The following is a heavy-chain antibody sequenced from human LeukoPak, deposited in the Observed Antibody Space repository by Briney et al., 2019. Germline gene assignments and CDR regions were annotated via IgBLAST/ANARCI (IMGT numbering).Heavy chain of an antibody. CDR2: IKHDGSEK. CDR3: AKQYSGGWYYFDY. V-gene: IGHV3-7*03. Sequence: PGGSLRLSCAASGFTFNNYWMGWVRQAPGKGLEWVANIKHDGSEKHYVDSAKGRFIISRDNAKNSLYLQMNSLRAEDTAVYYCAKQYSGGWYYFDYWGQGTLVTVSS. J-gene: IGHJ4*02. CDR1: GFTFNNYW. D-gene: IGHD6-19*01.